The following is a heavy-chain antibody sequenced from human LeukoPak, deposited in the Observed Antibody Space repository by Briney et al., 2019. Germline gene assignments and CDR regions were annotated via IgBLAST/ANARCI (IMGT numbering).Heavy chain of an antibody. D-gene: IGHD6-13*01. CDR3: ARRAVELGSFDY. J-gene: IGHJ4*02. V-gene: IGHV4-59*08. Sequence: SETLSLTCTVSRGSISSYYWSWLRQPPARGLEGIGYIYYSGSTNYTPSLKSRVTISVDTSKNQFSLKMRSVTAADTAVYYCARRAVELGSFDYWGQGTLVTVSS. CDR1: RGSISSYY. CDR2: IYYSGST.